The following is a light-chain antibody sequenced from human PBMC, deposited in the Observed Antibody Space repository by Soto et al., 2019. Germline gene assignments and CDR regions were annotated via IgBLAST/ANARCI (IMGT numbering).Light chain of an antibody. CDR1: QSLLYSNGYNY. Sequence: DIVMTQSPLSLPVTPGEASSISCGSIQSLLYSNGYNYLDWYLQKPGQSPQLLIYLGSYRASGVPDRFTGSGSGTDFTLKISRVEAEDVGVYYCMQARQTPFPFG. CDR2: LGS. CDR3: MQARQTPFP. V-gene: IGKV2-28*01. J-gene: IGKJ2*01.